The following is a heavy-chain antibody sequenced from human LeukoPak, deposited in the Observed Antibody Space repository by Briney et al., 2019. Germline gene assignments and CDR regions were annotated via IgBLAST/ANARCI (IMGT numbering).Heavy chain of an antibody. Sequence: GGSLRLSCAASGFTFSSYGMHWVRQAPDKGLEWVAFIRYDGSNKYYADSVKGRFTISRDNSKNTLYLQMNSLRAEDTAVYYCAKGPVRGVIMDYWGQGTLVTVSS. CDR3: AKGPVRGVIMDY. CDR2: IRYDGSNK. V-gene: IGHV3-30*02. CDR1: GFTFSSYG. D-gene: IGHD3-10*01. J-gene: IGHJ4*02.